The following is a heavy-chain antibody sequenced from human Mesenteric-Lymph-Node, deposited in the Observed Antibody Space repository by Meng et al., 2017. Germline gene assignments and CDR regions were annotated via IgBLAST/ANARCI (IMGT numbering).Heavy chain of an antibody. Sequence: QVQVQASGPWLVKPSGTLSLTCAVSGGSLSSRTWLSRVRQPPGKGLEWIGEIYHSGSTNYNPSLKSRVTISVDESKNQFSLRLSSVTAADTAVYYCARVGAYCGGDCYHPRWGQGTLVTVSS. CDR1: GGSLSSRTW. V-gene: IGHV4-4*02. CDR2: IYHSGST. D-gene: IGHD2-21*02. J-gene: IGHJ4*02. CDR3: ARVGAYCGGDCYHPR.